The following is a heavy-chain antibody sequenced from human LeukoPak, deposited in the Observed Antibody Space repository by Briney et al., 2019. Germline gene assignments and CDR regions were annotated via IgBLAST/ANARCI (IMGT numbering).Heavy chain of an antibody. Sequence: PGGSLRLSCAASGFTFSSCAMHWVRQAPGQGLEWVALIMNAGTKKYYADSVKGRFTISRDNSKNTLYLQMNSLRAEGTAVYYCAKVGVARERPAAQNWFDPWGQGTLVTVSS. CDR2: IMNAGTKK. D-gene: IGHD1-1*01. J-gene: IGHJ5*02. CDR1: GFTFSSCA. V-gene: IGHV3-30*02. CDR3: AKVGVARERPAAQNWFDP.